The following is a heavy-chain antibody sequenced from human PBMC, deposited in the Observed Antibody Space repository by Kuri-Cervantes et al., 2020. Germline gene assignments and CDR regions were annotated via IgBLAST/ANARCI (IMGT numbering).Heavy chain of an antibody. J-gene: IGHJ6*03. V-gene: IGHV3-7*01. CDR3: ARDAEKYYDFWSGYYSAGYYYYYYMDV. Sequence: GESLKISCAAAGFTFSSYWMSWVRQAPGKGLEWVANIKQDGSEKYYVDSVKGRFTISRDNAKNSLYLEMNSLRAEDTAVYYCARDAEKYYDFWSGYYSAGYYYYYYMDVWGKGTTVTVSS. CDR1: GFTFSSYW. D-gene: IGHD3-3*01. CDR2: IKQDGSEK.